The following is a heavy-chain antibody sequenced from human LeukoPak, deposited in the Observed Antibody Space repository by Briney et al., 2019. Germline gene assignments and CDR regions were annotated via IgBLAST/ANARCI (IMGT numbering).Heavy chain of an antibody. CDR1: GFTFSSYN. V-gene: IGHV3-48*01. CDR2: IISGSSTI. J-gene: IGHJ6*02. CDR3: AREDHYYHGIDV. Sequence: QTGGSLRLSCAASGFTFSSYNMNWVRQAPGKGLEWVSYIISGSSTIYYADSVKGRFTISGDNGKNSLYLQMNSLRAEDTAVYYCAREDHYYHGIDVWGQGTTVTVSS.